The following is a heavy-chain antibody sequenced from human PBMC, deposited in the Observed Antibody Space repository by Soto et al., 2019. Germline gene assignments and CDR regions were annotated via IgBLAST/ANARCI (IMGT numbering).Heavy chain of an antibody. D-gene: IGHD4-17*01. CDR2: ISYDGSNK. V-gene: IGHV3-30*18. J-gene: IGHJ5*02. CDR1: GFTFSSYG. Sequence: GGFLRLSCAASGFTFSSYGMHWVRQAPGKGLEWVAVISYDGSNKYYADSVKGRFTISRDNSKNTLYLQMNSLRAEDTAVYYCAKDFYLAMTTVTWDLGLPKFDPWGQGTLVTVSS. CDR3: AKDFYLAMTTVTWDLGLPKFDP.